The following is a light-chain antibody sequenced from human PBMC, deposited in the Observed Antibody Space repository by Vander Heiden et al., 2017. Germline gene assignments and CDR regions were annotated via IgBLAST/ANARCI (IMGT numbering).Light chain of an antibody. CDR2: RNN. CDR1: SSHIGSNY. V-gene: IGLV1-47*01. CDR3: AAWDDSLSAYVV. J-gene: IGLJ2*01. Sequence: QSVLTQPPSASGTPGQRVTISCSGSSSHIGSNYVYWYQQLPGTAPKLLIYRNNQRPSGVPDRFSGSKSGTSASLAISGLRSEDEADYYCAAWDDSLSAYVVFGGGTKLTVL.